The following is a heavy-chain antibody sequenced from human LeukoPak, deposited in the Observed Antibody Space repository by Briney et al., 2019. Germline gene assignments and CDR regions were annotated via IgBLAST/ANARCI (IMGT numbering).Heavy chain of an antibody. CDR1: GGSISSGGYY. V-gene: IGHV4-31*03. D-gene: IGHD3-22*01. CDR3: AREVSATYDSSGYRDY. J-gene: IGHJ4*02. CDR2: IYYSGST. Sequence: SETLSLTCTVSGGSISSGGYYWSWIRQHPGKGLEWIGYIYYSGSTYYNPSLKSRVTISVDTSKNQFSLKLSSVTAADTAVYYCAREVSATYDSSGYRDYWGQGTLVTVSS.